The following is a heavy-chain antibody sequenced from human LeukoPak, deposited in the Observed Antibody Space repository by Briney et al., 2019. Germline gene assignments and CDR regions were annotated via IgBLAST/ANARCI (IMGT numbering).Heavy chain of an antibody. V-gene: IGHV4-59*01. J-gene: IGHJ2*01. CDR1: GASISSSY. CDR2: IHYSGTT. CDR3: SKPVQGWYFDL. D-gene: IGHD2-21*01. Sequence: PSETLSLTCTVSGASISSSYWSWIRQPPGKGLEWMGYIHYSGTTNYSPSLKSRVTISLDTSKNQFSLKLDSVPAADTPVDSASKPVQGWYFDLWGRGTLVTVSS.